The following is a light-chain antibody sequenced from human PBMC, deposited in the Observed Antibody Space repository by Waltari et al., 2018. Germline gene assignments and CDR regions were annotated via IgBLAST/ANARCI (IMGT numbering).Light chain of an antibody. Sequence: QSALTQPASVSGSPGQSLTLSCTGSRIDVESYNLFSWFQQKPGKAPKLIIYEVNKRPSGVSYRFSGSKSGNTASLTISGLQADDEADYYCCSYAGTSIYVFGSGTKVTV. CDR2: EVN. J-gene: IGLJ1*01. CDR3: CSYAGTSIYV. V-gene: IGLV2-23*02. CDR1: RIDVESYNL.